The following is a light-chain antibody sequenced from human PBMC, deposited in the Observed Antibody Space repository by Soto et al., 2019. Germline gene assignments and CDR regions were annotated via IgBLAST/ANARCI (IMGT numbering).Light chain of an antibody. CDR3: QQRTNWPPEVT. CDR2: DAS. J-gene: IGKJ3*01. V-gene: IGKV3-11*01. CDR1: QSVSSS. Sequence: EIVLTQSPDTLSLSPGERATLSCRASQSVSSSLAWYQQKPGQAPRLLIYDASNRATGIPARFRGSGSGTDFTLTISSLEPEDFAVYYCQQRTNWPPEVTFGPGNKVDIK.